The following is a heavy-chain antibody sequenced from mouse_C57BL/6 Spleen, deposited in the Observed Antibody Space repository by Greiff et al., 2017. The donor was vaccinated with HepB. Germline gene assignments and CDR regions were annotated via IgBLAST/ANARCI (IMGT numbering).Heavy chain of an antibody. J-gene: IGHJ1*03. D-gene: IGHD1-1*01. CDR3: ARRAVVATRYFDV. CDR1: GYTFTSYG. V-gene: IGHV1-81*01. CDR2: IYPRSGNT. Sequence: QVQLQQSGAELARPGASVKLSCKASGYTFTSYGISWVKQRTGQGLEWIGEIYPRSGNTYYNEKFKGKATLTADKSSSTAYMELRSLTSEDSAVYFCARRAVVATRYFDVWGTGTTVTVSS.